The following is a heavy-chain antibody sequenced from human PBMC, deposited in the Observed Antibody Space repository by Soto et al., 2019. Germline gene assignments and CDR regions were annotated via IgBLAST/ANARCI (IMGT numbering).Heavy chain of an antibody. CDR2: IIPIFGTP. CDR3: ARDRGSGSYQGWGFDY. Sequence: QVQLVQSGAEVKKPGSSVKVSCKASGGTFSSYAISWVRQAPGQGLEWMGGIIPIFGTPNYAQKFQGRVTMTADESTSTAYMELSSLRSEDTAVYYCARDRGSGSYQGWGFDYWGQGTLVTVSS. V-gene: IGHV1-69*01. CDR1: GGTFSSYA. D-gene: IGHD3-10*01. J-gene: IGHJ4*02.